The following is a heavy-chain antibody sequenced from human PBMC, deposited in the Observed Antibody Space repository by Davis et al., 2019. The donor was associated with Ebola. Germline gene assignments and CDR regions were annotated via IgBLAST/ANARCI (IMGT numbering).Heavy chain of an antibody. V-gene: IGHV1-69*13. J-gene: IGHJ6*03. CDR1: GYTFTSYD. Sequence: SVKVSCKASGYTFTSYDINWVRQAPGQGLEWMGGIIPIFGTANYAQKFQGRVTITADESTSTVYMELSSLRSEDTAVYYCARGDYYYYMDVWGKGTTVTVSS. CDR3: ARGDYYYYMDV. CDR2: IIPIFGTA.